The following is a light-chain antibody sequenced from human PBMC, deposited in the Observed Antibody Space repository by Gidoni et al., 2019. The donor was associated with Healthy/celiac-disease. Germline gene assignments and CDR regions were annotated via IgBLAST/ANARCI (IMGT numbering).Light chain of an antibody. Sequence: EIVMTQPPATLSVSPGERATLSCRASQSVSSNLAWYQQKPGQAPRLLIYGASTRATGIPARFSGSGSGTEFTITISSLQSEDFAVYYCQQYNNWPYTFGQGTKLEIK. CDR1: QSVSSN. CDR2: GAS. V-gene: IGKV3-15*01. CDR3: QQYNNWPYT. J-gene: IGKJ2*01.